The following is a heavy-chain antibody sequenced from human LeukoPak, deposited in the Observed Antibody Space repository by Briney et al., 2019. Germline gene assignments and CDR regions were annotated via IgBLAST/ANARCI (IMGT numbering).Heavy chain of an antibody. CDR3: ARVQGIAGPDAFDI. V-gene: IGHV4-34*01. CDR2: INHSGST. CDR1: GGSFSGYY. Sequence: PSETLSLTCAVYGGSFSGYYWSWIRQPPGKGLEWIGEINHSGSTNYNPSLKSRVTISVDTSKNQFSLKLSSVTAADTAVYYCARVQGIAGPDAFDIWGQGTMVTVSS. D-gene: IGHD1-26*01. J-gene: IGHJ3*02.